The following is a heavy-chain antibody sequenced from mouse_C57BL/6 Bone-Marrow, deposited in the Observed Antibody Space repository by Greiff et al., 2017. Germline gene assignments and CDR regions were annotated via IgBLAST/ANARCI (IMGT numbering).Heavy chain of an antibody. V-gene: IGHV1-64*01. Sequence: VQLQQPGAELVKPGASVKLSCKASGYTFTSYWMHWVKQRPGQGLEWIGMIHPNSGSTNYNEKFKSKATLTVDKSSSTAYMQLSCLTSENSAVYYCAPLGRYFDVWGTGTTVTVSS. CDR2: IHPNSGST. CDR1: GYTFTSYW. D-gene: IGHD4-1*01. J-gene: IGHJ1*03. CDR3: APLGRYFDV.